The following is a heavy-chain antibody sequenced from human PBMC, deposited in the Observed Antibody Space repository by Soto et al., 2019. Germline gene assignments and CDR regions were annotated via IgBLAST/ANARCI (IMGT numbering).Heavy chain of an antibody. J-gene: IGHJ6*02. Sequence: PSETLSLTCTVSGGSISSSSYYWGWIRQPPGKGLEWIGSIYYSGSTYYNPSLKSRVTISVDTSKNQFSLKLSSVTAADTAVYYCVTYYDFWSGKLYGMDVWGQGTTVT. CDR1: GGSISSSSYY. CDR2: IYYSGST. V-gene: IGHV4-39*01. D-gene: IGHD3-3*01. CDR3: VTYYDFWSGKLYGMDV.